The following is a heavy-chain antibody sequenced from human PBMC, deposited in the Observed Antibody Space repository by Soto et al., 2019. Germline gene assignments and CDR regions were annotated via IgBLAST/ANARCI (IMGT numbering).Heavy chain of an antibody. D-gene: IGHD1-20*01. CDR2: ISGRGTII. Sequence: EVHLLESGGALVQPGVSLRLSCAASGFTFSTFAMSWVRQAPGGGLEWVSSISGRGTIIYYAHSVNGRFIISRDNSQSALYLQMNSLRAEDTAVYFGARGALNGTSLIGYKKLDTWGQGTLVTVCS. CDR3: ARGALNGTSLIGYKKLDT. CDR1: GFTFSTFA. J-gene: IGHJ5*02. V-gene: IGHV3-23*01.